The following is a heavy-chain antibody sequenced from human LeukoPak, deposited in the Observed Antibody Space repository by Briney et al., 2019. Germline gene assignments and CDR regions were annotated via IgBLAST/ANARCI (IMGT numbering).Heavy chain of an antibody. CDR3: ARGGNWGYFDY. CDR2: ISYGGNNK. Sequence: GESLRLSCAASGFSFNMFPMHWVRQAPGKGLECVAVISYGGNNKYYADSVNGRFTISRDNSKNTLFLQMNSLRTEDTAIYHCARGGNWGYFDYWGQGTLVTVSS. J-gene: IGHJ4*02. D-gene: IGHD7-27*01. V-gene: IGHV3-30*04. CDR1: GFSFNMFP.